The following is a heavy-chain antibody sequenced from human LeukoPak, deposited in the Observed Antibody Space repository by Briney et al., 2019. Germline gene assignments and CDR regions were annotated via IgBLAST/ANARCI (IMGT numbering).Heavy chain of an antibody. Sequence: PGGSLRLSCAASGFTFSSYGKHWVRQAPGKGLAWVAVIWYDGSNKYYADSVKGRFTISRDNSKNTLYLQMNSLRAEDTAVYYCARDRFGGSPTWRYYGMDVWGQGTTVTVSS. J-gene: IGHJ6*02. CDR3: ARDRFGGSPTWRYYGMDV. D-gene: IGHD2-15*01. CDR2: IWYDGSNK. V-gene: IGHV3-33*01. CDR1: GFTFSSYG.